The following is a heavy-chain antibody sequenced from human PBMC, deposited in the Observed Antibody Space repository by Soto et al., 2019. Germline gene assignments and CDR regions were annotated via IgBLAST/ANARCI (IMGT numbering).Heavy chain of an antibody. CDR3: ARDSQDNWSDVELGSYNWFDP. V-gene: IGHV1-46*01. Sequence: GASVKVSCKASGYTFTSYYMHWVRQAPGQGLEWMGIINPSGGSTSYAQKFQGRVTMTRDTSTSTVYMELSSLRSEDTAVYYCARDSQDNWSDVELGSYNWFDPWGQGTLVTVSS. J-gene: IGHJ5*02. CDR2: INPSGGST. D-gene: IGHD1-20*01. CDR1: GYTFTSYY.